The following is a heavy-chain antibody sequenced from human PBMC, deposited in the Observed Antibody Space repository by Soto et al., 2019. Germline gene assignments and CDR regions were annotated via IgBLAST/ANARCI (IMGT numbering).Heavy chain of an antibody. CDR3: ARLGYCSSTSCYVLILDY. CDR2: IYYSGST. V-gene: IGHV4-59*01. D-gene: IGHD2-2*01. Sequence: SETLSPTCTVSGGSISSYYWSWIRQPPGKGLEWIGYIYYSGSTNYNPSLKSRVTISVDTSKNQFSLKLSSVTAADTTVCYCARLGYCSSTSCYVLILDYWGQGTLVTVS. J-gene: IGHJ4*02. CDR1: GGSISSYY.